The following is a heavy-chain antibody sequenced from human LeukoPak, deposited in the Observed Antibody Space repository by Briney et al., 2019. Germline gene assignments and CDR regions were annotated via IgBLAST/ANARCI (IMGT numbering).Heavy chain of an antibody. D-gene: IGHD5-24*01. CDR2: IKQDGSEK. V-gene: IGHV3-7*05. CDR3: ARVRDAYNHPVVYFDY. CDR1: GFTFSGYS. Sequence: GGSLRLSCAASGFTFSGYSMSWVRQAPGKGLEWVANIKQDGSEKYYVESVKGRFTISRDNAKNSLYLQMNSLRVEDTAVYYCARVRDAYNHPVVYFDYWGQETLVTVSS. J-gene: IGHJ4*02.